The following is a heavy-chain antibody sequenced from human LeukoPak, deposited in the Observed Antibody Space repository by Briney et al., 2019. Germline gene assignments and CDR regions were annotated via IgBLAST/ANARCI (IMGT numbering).Heavy chain of an antibody. V-gene: IGHV1-69*04. CDR3: ARGEDIVVVPAASPTFSNWFDP. CDR1: GGTFSSYA. J-gene: IGHJ5*02. Sequence: GASVKVSCKASGGTFSSYAISWVRQAPGQGLEWMGRIIPILGIANYAQKFQGRVTITADESTSTAYMELSSLRSEDTAVYYCARGEDIVVVPAASPTFSNWFDPWGQGTLVTVSS. CDR2: IIPILGIA. D-gene: IGHD2-2*01.